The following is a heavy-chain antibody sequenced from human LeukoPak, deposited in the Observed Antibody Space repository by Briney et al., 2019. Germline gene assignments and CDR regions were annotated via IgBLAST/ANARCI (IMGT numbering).Heavy chain of an antibody. D-gene: IGHD4-17*01. CDR1: GYTFTSYG. J-gene: IGHJ6*02. CDR2: ISAYNGNT. V-gene: IGHV1-18*01. CDR3: AREGYGDYGSDGMDV. Sequence: ASVKVSCKASGYTFTSYGISWVRQAPGQGLEWMGWISAYNGNTNYAQKLQGRVTMTTDTSTSTAYMERRSLRSDGTAVYYCAREGYGDYGSDGMDVWGQGTTVTVSS.